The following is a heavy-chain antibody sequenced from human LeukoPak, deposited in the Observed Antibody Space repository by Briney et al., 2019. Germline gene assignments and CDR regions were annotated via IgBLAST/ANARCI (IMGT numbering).Heavy chain of an antibody. D-gene: IGHD7-27*01. CDR2: IYYSGST. CDR3: ARVLGTYFDY. J-gene: IGHJ4*02. V-gene: IGHV4-59*12. Sequence: SETLSLTCTVSGGSISSYYWSWIRQPAGKGLEWIGFIYYSGSTYYNPSLKSRVTISVDTSKNQFSLKLSSVTAADTAVYYCARVLGTYFDYWGQGTLVTVSS. CDR1: GGSISSYY.